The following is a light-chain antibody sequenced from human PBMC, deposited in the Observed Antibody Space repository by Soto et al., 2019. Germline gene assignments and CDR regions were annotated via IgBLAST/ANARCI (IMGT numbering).Light chain of an antibody. J-gene: IGKJ2*01. CDR3: QQYGGSPPYT. Sequence: IVLTQSPGTLSLSPGERATLSCRASQSLSSSYLAGYQQKPGQAPRLLIYGASSRDTGIPDRFSGSRSGTGSTLTISRLEPDDLAVYYCQQYGGSPPYTFGQGTKVEIK. CDR2: GAS. V-gene: IGKV3-20*01. CDR1: QSLSSSY.